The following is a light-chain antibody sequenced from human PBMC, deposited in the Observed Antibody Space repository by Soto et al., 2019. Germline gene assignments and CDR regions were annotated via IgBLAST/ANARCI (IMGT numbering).Light chain of an antibody. Sequence: EIVMTQSPATLSVSPGEGVTLSCRASQRLTNNLAWYQQSPGQAPRLLIYGASTRATGIPTRFSSSGTGTEFTLTISSLESEDFAVYYCQQYNNWPRTFGGGTKVEI. CDR1: QRLTNN. V-gene: IGKV3D-15*01. CDR2: GAS. CDR3: QQYNNWPRT. J-gene: IGKJ4*01.